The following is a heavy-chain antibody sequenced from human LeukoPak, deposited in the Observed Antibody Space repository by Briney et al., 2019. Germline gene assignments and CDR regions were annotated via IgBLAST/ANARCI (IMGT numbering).Heavy chain of an antibody. CDR2: ISWTSGNI. CDR1: GFKFDDHA. D-gene: IGHD3-22*01. V-gene: IGHV3-9*01. Sequence: PGWSLRLSCAASGFKFDDHAMHWVRQAPGKGLEWVSTISWTSGNILYADSVRGRFTISRDNAKKSLYLQMNSLRAEDTAVYYCAKGPLYDSTGYYNWFDPWGQGTLVTVSS. J-gene: IGHJ5*02. CDR3: AKGPLYDSTGYYNWFDP.